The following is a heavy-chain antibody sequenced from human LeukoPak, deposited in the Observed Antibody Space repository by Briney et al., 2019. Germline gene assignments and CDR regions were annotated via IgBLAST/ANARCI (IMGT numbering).Heavy chain of an antibody. CDR2: ISSSGSTI. CDR3: ARAYGGNSIGHAFDI. Sequence: GVSLRLSCAASGFTLSDYYMSWIRQAPGKGLEWVSYISSSGSTIYYADSVKGRFTISRDNAKNSLYLQMNSLRAEDTAVYYCARAYGGNSIGHAFDIWGQGTMVTVSS. CDR1: GFTLSDYY. D-gene: IGHD4-23*01. V-gene: IGHV3-11*01. J-gene: IGHJ3*02.